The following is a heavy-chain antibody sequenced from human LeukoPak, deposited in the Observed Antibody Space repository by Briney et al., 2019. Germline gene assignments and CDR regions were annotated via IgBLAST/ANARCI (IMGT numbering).Heavy chain of an antibody. J-gene: IGHJ4*02. D-gene: IGHD4-23*01. CDR2: IYHSGST. CDR3: AREYTVEEGYFDY. V-gene: IGHV4-30-2*01. CDR1: GGSISSGGYS. Sequence: SETLSLTCAVSGGSISSGGYSWSWIRQPPGKGLEWIGYIYHSGSTYYNPSLKSRVTISVDTSKNQFSLKLSSVTAADTAVYYCAREYTVEEGYFDYWGQGTLVTVSS.